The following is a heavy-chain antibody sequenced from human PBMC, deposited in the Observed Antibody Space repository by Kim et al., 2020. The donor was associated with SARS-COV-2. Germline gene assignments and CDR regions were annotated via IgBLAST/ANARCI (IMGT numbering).Heavy chain of an antibody. J-gene: IGHJ6*02. V-gene: IGHV3-11*01. D-gene: IGHD3-22*01. CDR3: ARDGYFDSSGSSAYYYERLYYYSGMDV. CDR2: ISSSGRTI. CDR1: EFTFSDYY. Sequence: GGSLRLSCAASEFTFSDYYMSWIRQAPGKGLEWVSYISSSGRTIYYADSVKGRFTISRDNAKNSLYLQMNSLRAEDTAVYYCARDGYFDSSGSSAYYYERLYYYSGMDVGGQGTTVTVSS.